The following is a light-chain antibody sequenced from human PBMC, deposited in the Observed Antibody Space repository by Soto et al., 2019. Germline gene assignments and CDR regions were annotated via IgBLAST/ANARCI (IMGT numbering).Light chain of an antibody. V-gene: IGLV2-8*01. CDR1: SSDVGGYNF. CDR2: EVN. Sequence: QSALTQPPSAFGSPGQSVTISCTGTSSDVGGYNFVSWFQQNPGKAPKLIIYEVNKRPSGVPDRFSGSKSGNTASLTVSGLQAEDEADYYCNSYAGSNNFVLFGGGTKVTVL. CDR3: NSYAGSNNFVL. J-gene: IGLJ2*01.